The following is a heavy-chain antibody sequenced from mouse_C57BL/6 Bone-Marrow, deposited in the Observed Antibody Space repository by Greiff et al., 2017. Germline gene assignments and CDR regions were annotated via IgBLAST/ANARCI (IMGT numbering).Heavy chain of an antibody. CDR1: GYTFTSYG. Sequence: QVQLQQSGAELARPGASVKLSCKASGYTFTSYGISWVKQRTGQGLEWIGEIDPRSGKTYYNEKFQGKATLTADKSSSTAYMELRSLTSEDSAVYFCAKSRITTVVATDYWGQGTTLTVSS. V-gene: IGHV1-81*01. D-gene: IGHD1-1*01. CDR2: IDPRSGKT. J-gene: IGHJ2*01. CDR3: AKSRITTVVATDY.